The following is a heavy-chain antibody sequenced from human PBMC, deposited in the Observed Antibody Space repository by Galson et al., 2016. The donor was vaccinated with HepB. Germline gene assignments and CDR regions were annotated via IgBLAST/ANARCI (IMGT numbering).Heavy chain of an antibody. V-gene: IGHV3-7*03. Sequence: SLRLSCAASGFTFSSFWMSWVRQTPRKGLEWVATINQDGSDKYYVDSVKGRFTISRDNAKNSLYLQMNSLRAGDTAVYYRASDRRYSSWSFWGQGTLVTVSS. D-gene: IGHD6-13*01. CDR3: ASDRRYSSWSF. CDR1: GFTFSSFW. J-gene: IGHJ4*02. CDR2: INQDGSDK.